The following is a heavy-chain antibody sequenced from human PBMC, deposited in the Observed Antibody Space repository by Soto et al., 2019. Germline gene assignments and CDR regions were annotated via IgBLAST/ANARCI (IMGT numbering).Heavy chain of an antibody. J-gene: IGHJ6*02. CDR3: ARDDEEVLRYFAWLFPPDSYYYYGMGV. CDR1: GFTFSSYS. D-gene: IGHD3-9*01. CDR2: ISSGSSYI. Sequence: PGGSLRLSCAASGFTFSSYSMNWVRQAPGKGLEWVSSISSGSSYIYYADSVKGRFTISRNNAKNSLYLQRNSLSAEDPAVYYCARDDEEVLRYFAWLFPPDSYYYYGMGVWGQGTTVTVSS. V-gene: IGHV3-21*01.